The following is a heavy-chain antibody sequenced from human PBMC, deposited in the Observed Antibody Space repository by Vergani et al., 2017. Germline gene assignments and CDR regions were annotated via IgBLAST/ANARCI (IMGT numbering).Heavy chain of an antibody. Sequence: EVQLVESGGVLVRPGGSLRLSCAASGFTFTTYSMNWVRQAPGKGLEWVSYISSSSSTIYYADSVKGRFTISRDNAKNSLYLQMNSLRAEDTAVYYCARAGIVVVPAAPYNWFDPWGQGTLVTVSS. J-gene: IGHJ5*02. CDR2: ISSSSSTI. V-gene: IGHV3-48*01. CDR3: ARAGIVVVPAAPYNWFDP. D-gene: IGHD2-2*01. CDR1: GFTFTTYS.